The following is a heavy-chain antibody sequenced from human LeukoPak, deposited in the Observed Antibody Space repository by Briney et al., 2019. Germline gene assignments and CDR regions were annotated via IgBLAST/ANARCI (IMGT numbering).Heavy chain of an antibody. D-gene: IGHD2-15*01. CDR2: ISSSGGNT. CDR1: GFTFSSYA. CDR3: ARDVVRYCSGGSCYAWDYYYYGMDV. Sequence: GGSLRLSCTASGFTFSSYAMSWVRQAPGKGLEWVSGISSSGGNTYHADSVKGRFTISRDNAKNSLYLQMNSLRAEDTAVYYCARDVVRYCSGGSCYAWDYYYYGMDVWGQGTTVTVSS. V-gene: IGHV3-23*01. J-gene: IGHJ6*02.